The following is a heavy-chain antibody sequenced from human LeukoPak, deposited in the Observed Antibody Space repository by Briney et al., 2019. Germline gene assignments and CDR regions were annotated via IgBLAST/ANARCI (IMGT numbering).Heavy chain of an antibody. CDR3: AKDPRSSGWYYFDY. J-gene: IGHJ4*02. D-gene: IGHD6-19*01. CDR2: ISWNSGSI. V-gene: IGHV3-9*01. Sequence: GGSLRLSCAASGFTFDDYAMHWVRHAPGKGLEWVSGISWNSGSIGYADSVKGRFTISRDNAKNSLYLQMNSLRAEDTALYYCAKDPRSSGWYYFDYWGQGTLVTVSS. CDR1: GFTFDDYA.